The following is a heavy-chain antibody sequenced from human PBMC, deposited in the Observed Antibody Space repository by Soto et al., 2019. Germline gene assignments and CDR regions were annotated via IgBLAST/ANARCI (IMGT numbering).Heavy chain of an antibody. V-gene: IGHV1-18*01. J-gene: IGHJ6*02. D-gene: IGHD6-19*01. CDR3: ARDSPYSSGWYSYYYGMDV. CDR1: GYTFTSYG. Sequence: QVQLVQSGAEVKKPGASVKVSCKASGYTFTSYGISWVRQAPGQGLEWMGWISAYNGNTNYAQKLQGRVTMTTDTSTSTAYTELRSLRSDDTAVYYCARDSPYSSGWYSYYYGMDVWGQGTTVTVSS. CDR2: ISAYNGNT.